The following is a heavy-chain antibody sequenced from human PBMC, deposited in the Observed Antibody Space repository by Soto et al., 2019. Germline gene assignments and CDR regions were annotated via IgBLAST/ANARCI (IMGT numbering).Heavy chain of an antibody. CDR1: GYTFTGYY. Sequence: ASVKVSCKASGYTFTGYYMHWVRQAPGQGLEWMGWINPNSGGTNYAQKFQGWVTMTRDTSISTAYMELSRLRSDDTAVYYCARTNYYYYGIDVWAQGTTVTVSS. CDR2: INPNSGGT. CDR3: ARTNYYYYGIDV. V-gene: IGHV1-2*04. J-gene: IGHJ6*02.